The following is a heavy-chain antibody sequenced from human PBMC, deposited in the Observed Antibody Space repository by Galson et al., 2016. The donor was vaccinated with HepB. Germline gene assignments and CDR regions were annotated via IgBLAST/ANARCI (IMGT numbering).Heavy chain of an antibody. Sequence: SVKVSCKASGYTFTTYGISWVRQAPGQGLEWMGWISAYNDNTNYAQKLQGRATMTTDTSTSTAYMELRSLRSDDTAVYYCARDPRKIRYQLLEIYYYYYAMDVWGQGTTVTVSS. CDR2: ISAYNDNT. D-gene: IGHD2-2*01. CDR3: ARDPRKIRYQLLEIYYYYYAMDV. J-gene: IGHJ6*02. CDR1: GYTFTTYG. V-gene: IGHV1-18*01.